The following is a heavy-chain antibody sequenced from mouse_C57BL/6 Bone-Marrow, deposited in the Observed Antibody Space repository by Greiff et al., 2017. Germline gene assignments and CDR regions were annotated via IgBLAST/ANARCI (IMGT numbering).Heavy chain of an antibody. Sequence: VKLMESGPGLVQPSQSLSITCTVSGFSLTSYGVHWVRQSPGKGLEWLGVIWSGGSTDYNAAFISRLSISKDNSKSQVFFKMNSLQADDTAIYYCASNYGSSDVPYYWGQSTTLTVSS. CDR2: IWSGGST. J-gene: IGHJ2*01. CDR3: ASNYGSSDVPYY. D-gene: IGHD1-1*01. CDR1: GFSLTSYG. V-gene: IGHV2-2*01.